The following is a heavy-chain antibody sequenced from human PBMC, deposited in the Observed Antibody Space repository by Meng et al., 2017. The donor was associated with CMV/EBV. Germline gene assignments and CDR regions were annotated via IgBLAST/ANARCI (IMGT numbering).Heavy chain of an antibody. V-gene: IGHV1-69*10. D-gene: IGHD2-2*01. Sequence: SVQVSCKASGGTFSSYAISWVRQAPGQGLEWMGGIIPILGIANYAQKFQGRVTITADKSTSTAYMELSSLRSEDTAVYYCARPYCSSTSCYTNWFDPWGQGTLVTVSS. CDR3: ARPYCSSTSCYTNWFDP. CDR1: GGTFSSYA. CDR2: IIPILGIA. J-gene: IGHJ5*02.